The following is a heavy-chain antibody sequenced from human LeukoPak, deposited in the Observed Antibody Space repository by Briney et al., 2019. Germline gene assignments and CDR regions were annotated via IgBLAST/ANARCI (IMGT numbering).Heavy chain of an antibody. CDR2: ISPYNGNT. Sequence: ASLKVSCKTSGYTFTHYVISWVRQAPGQGLEWMGRISPYNGNTNYAQKLQGRVTMTTDTSTSTAYMELRSLRSDDTAVYYCARAIAVASVYFDYWGQGILVTVSS. CDR3: ARAIAVASVYFDY. J-gene: IGHJ4*02. V-gene: IGHV1-18*01. CDR1: GYTFTHYV. D-gene: IGHD6-19*01.